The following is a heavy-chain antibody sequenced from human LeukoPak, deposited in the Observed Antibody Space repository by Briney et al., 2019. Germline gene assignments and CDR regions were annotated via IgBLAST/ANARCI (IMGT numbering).Heavy chain of an antibody. J-gene: IGHJ4*02. CDR2: ISYDGSNK. CDR3: AKAYGILTGNYIY. CDR1: GFTFSSYG. V-gene: IGHV3-30*18. D-gene: IGHD3-9*01. Sequence: PGGSLRLSCAASGFTFSSYGMHWVRQAPGKGLEWVAVISYDGSNKYYADSVKGRFTISRDNSKNTLYLQMNSLRAEDTAVYYCAKAYGILTGNYIYWGQGTLVTVSS.